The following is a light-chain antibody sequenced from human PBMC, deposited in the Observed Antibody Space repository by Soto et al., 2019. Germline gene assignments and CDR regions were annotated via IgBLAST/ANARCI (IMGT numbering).Light chain of an antibody. J-gene: IGKJ1*01. CDR1: QSISIW. V-gene: IGKV1-5*03. Sequence: DIHMTQSPSTLSASVGDRVTITCRASQSISIWLAWYQQKPGKAPNLLIYKTSSIDTGVPSRFSGSGSGTEFTLTIRSLQPDDFATYYCQRWNDYSWTFGQGTKVEVK. CDR2: KTS. CDR3: QRWNDYSWT.